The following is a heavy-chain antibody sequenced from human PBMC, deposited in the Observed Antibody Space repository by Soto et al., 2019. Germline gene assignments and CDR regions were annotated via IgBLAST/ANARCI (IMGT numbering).Heavy chain of an antibody. Sequence: QVQLQESGPGLVKPSGTLSLTCAVYGASISSTCWWTWVRQPPWKGLEWIGEFYYSGSTNYNPSLKSRATRAVHKSTHQFSLKVSSVTAADTALYYCAIVGISTSRYGMDVWGQGTTVTVSS. D-gene: IGHD2-2*01. CDR3: AIVGISTSRYGMDV. CDR1: GASISSTCW. CDR2: FYYSGST. V-gene: IGHV4-4*02. J-gene: IGHJ6*01.